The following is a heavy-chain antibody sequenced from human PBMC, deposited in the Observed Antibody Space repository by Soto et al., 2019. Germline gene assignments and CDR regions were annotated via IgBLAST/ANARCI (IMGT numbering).Heavy chain of an antibody. D-gene: IGHD2-2*01. J-gene: IGHJ6*02. CDR2: IIPIFGIT. CDR3: AREDRDRETGLVPAAIDGMDV. Sequence: QVQLVQSGAEVKKPGSSVKVSCKASGGTFSRYTMTWVRQAPGHGLEWMGRIIPIFGITTYAQKFQGRVTITADEPTSTAYMELSSLRSEDTALYYCAREDRDRETGLVPAAIDGMDVWGQGTTVTVSS. V-gene: IGHV1-69*08. CDR1: GGTFSRYT.